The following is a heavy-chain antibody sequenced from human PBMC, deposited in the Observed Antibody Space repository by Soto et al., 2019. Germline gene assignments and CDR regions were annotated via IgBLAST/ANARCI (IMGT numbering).Heavy chain of an antibody. V-gene: IGHV5-10-1*01. CDR2: IDPSDSYT. J-gene: IGHJ6*02. Sequence: GESLKISCKGSVYSFTSYWISWVRQMPGKGLEWMGRIDPSDSYTNYSPSFQGHVTISADKSISTAYLQWSSLKASDTAMYYCARGRVYSSSSLGYYYYGMDVWGQGTTVTVSS. D-gene: IGHD6-6*01. CDR1: VYSFTSYW. CDR3: ARGRVYSSSSLGYYYYGMDV.